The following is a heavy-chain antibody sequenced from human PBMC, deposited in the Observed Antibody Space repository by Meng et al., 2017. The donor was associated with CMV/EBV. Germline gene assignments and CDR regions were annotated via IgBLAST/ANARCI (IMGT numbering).Heavy chain of an antibody. J-gene: IGHJ6*02. V-gene: IGHV3-21*01. CDR3: ARVAGLLGYYSSTSCYKYYYYYYGMDV. CDR2: ISSSSSYI. CDR1: GFTFSSYS. Sequence: GESLKISCAASGFTFSSYSMNWVRQAPGKGLEWVSSISSSSSYIYYADSVKGRFTISRDNAKNSLYLQMNSLRAEDTAVYYCARVAGLLGYYSSTSCYKYYYYYYGMDVWGQGTTVTVSS. D-gene: IGHD2-2*02.